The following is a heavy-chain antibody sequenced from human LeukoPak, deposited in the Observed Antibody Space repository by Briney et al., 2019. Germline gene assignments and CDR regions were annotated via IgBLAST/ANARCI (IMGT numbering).Heavy chain of an antibody. CDR1: GGSFIGYY. Sequence: SETLSLTCAVYGGSFIGYYWSWIRQPPGKGLEWIGEINHSGSTNYNPSLKSRVTISVDTSKNQFSLKLSSVTAADTAVYYCASLWPYQLSAFDIWGQGTMVTVSS. J-gene: IGHJ3*02. CDR2: INHSGST. CDR3: ASLWPYQLSAFDI. V-gene: IGHV4-34*01. D-gene: IGHD2-2*01.